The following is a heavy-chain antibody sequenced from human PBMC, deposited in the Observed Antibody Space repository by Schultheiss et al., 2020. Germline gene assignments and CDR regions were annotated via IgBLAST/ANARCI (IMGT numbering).Heavy chain of an antibody. J-gene: IGHJ6*02. CDR1: GFTFRSYD. D-gene: IGHD3-9*01. Sequence: WGSLRLSCAASGFTFRSYDMHWVRQAPGKGLEWVAVISYDGSNKYYADSVKGRFTISRDNSKNTLYLQMNSLRAEDTAVYYCAKDHPILRYFDWSRLYGMDVWGQGTTVTVSS. CDR2: ISYDGSNK. CDR3: AKDHPILRYFDWSRLYGMDV. V-gene: IGHV3-30*18.